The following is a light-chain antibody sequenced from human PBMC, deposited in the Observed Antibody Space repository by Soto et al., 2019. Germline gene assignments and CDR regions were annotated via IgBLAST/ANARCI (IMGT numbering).Light chain of an antibody. CDR1: SSDVGGYNY. J-gene: IGLJ1*01. Sequence: QSALTQPASVSGSPGQSSTISCTGTSSDVGGYNYVSWYQQHPGIAPKLLIYGVTNRPSGVSTRFSGSKSGNTASLTISGLHAEDEADYHCSSYTSASTLLYLFGTGTKLTVL. V-gene: IGLV2-14*01. CDR2: GVT. CDR3: SSYTSASTLLYL.